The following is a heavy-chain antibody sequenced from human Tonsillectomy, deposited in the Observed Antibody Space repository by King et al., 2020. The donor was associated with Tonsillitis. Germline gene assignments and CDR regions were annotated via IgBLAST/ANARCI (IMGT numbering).Heavy chain of an antibody. CDR2: MNPNRVNT. D-gene: IGHD2-2*01. J-gene: IGHJ4*02. Sequence: QLVQSGAEVKKPGSSVKVSCKASGYTFTSYDINWVRQATGQGLEWMGWMNPNRVNTGFAQKFQGRVTRTRNTSISPAYMELSSLRSEDTAVYYCARGRDVVVPAATVDYWGQGTLVTVSS. V-gene: IGHV1-8*01. CDR1: GYTFTSYD. CDR3: ARGRDVVVPAATVDY.